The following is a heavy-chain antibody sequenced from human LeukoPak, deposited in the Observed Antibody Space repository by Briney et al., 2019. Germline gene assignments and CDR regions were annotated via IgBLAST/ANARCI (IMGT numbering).Heavy chain of an antibody. J-gene: IGHJ5*01. Sequence: GGSLRLSCAASGFTFRNFWMSWVRQAPGKGLEWVANIKQDGSEKYSVDSVKGRFTISRDNAKSSLYLQMNSLSAEDSALYYCARDGVENVAVADLTWFDSWGQGALSSSPQ. V-gene: IGHV3-7*01. CDR3: ARDGVENVAVADLTWFDS. CDR1: GFTFRNFW. D-gene: IGHD6-19*01. CDR2: IKQDGSEK.